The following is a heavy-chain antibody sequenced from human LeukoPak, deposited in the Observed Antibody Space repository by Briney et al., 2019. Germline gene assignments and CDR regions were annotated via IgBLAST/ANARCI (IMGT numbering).Heavy chain of an antibody. J-gene: IGHJ4*02. CDR2: INPNSGGT. Sequence: ASVKVSCKASGYTFTGYYMHWVRQAPGQGLGWMGWINPNSGGTNYAQKFQGRVTMTRDTSISTAYMELSRLRSDDTAVYYCARDPSARIWFRELGFDYWGQGTLVTVSS. V-gene: IGHV1-2*02. CDR1: GYTFTGYY. D-gene: IGHD3-10*01. CDR3: ARDPSARIWFRELGFDY.